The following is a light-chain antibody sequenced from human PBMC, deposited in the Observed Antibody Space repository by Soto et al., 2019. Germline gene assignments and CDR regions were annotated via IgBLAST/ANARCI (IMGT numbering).Light chain of an antibody. J-gene: IGLJ2*01. CDR1: NIGGKN. CDR2: YDT. Sequence: SYELTQPPSVSVAPGTTARITCGGNNIGGKNVHWFQQKPGQAPLLVIYYDTDRPSEIPERFSGSSSGNTATLTISSVEAGDEADYYCQVWDGGVAHVIFGGGTKLTVL. V-gene: IGLV3-21*04. CDR3: QVWDGGVAHVI.